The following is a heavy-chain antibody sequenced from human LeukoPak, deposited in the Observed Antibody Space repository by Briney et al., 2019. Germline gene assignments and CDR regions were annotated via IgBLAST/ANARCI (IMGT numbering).Heavy chain of an antibody. Sequence: GGSLRLSCAASGFTFTTYNMNWVRQAPGKGLEWVSYISSSSGTIYYADSVKGRFTISRDNAKNSLYLQMNSLRDEDTAVYYCARDFYGDWAFDIWGQGTMVTVSS. J-gene: IGHJ3*02. V-gene: IGHV3-48*02. D-gene: IGHD4-17*01. CDR3: ARDFYGDWAFDI. CDR1: GFTFTTYN. CDR2: ISSSSGTI.